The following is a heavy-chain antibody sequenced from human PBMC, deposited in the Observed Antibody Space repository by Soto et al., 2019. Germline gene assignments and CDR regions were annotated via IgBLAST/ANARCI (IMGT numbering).Heavy chain of an antibody. J-gene: IGHJ5*02. CDR1: GYSFPSQW. V-gene: IGHV5-51*01. CDR3: ARKDKSGYFNWFDP. Sequence: PGESLKISCKGSGYSFPSQWIGWVRQTPGKGLEWMGIIFPSDSDTRYSPSFQGQVTISADRSTSTVFLQWASLKASDTAVYFCARKDKSGYFNWFDPWGQGTLVTVSS. CDR2: IFPSDSDT. D-gene: IGHD3-22*01.